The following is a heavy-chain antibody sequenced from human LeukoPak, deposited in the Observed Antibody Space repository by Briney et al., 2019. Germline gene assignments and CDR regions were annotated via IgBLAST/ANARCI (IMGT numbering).Heavy chain of an antibody. CDR3: AIGSGSYRTPYYYMVV. D-gene: IGHD3-10*01. CDR2: IYSGGST. J-gene: IGHJ6*03. V-gene: IGHV3-53*01. Sequence: PGRSLSLSCVASGFTVSSNYMSWVRPAPGKGPEWVAVIYSGGSTYYADSVKGRFTISRDNSKNTLYLQMNSLRAEDTAVYYCAIGSGSYRTPYYYMVVWCTGTTVTVSS. CDR1: GFTVSSNY.